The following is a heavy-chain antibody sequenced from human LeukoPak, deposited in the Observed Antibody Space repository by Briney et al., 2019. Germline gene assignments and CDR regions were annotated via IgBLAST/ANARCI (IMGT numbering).Heavy chain of an antibody. Sequence: SETLSLTCTVSGGSISSYYWSWIRQPPGKGLEWIGYIYYSGSANYNPPLKSRVTISVDTSKNQFSLKLSSVTAADTAVYYCARTVGATFFDYWGQGTLVTVSS. J-gene: IGHJ4*02. CDR1: GGSISSYY. D-gene: IGHD1-26*01. V-gene: IGHV4-59*01. CDR3: ARTVGATFFDY. CDR2: IYYSGSA.